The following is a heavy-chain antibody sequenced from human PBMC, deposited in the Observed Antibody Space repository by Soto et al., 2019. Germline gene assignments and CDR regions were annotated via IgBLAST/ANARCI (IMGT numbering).Heavy chain of an antibody. CDR2: IYHSGST. CDR3: ARYQVHDFWSGYYQGRYYFDY. D-gene: IGHD3-3*01. J-gene: IGHJ4*02. V-gene: IGHV4-61*01. CDR1: GGSVSIGSHY. Sequence: PSETLSLTCTVSGGSVSIGSHYWSWIRQPPGKGLEWIAYIYHSGSTNYNPSLKSRVTISVDTSKNQFSLKLSSVTAADTAVYYCARYQVHDFWSGYYQGRYYFDYWGQGTLVTVSS.